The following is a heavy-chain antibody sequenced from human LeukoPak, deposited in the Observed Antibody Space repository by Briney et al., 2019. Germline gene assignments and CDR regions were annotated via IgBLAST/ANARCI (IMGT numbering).Heavy chain of an antibody. V-gene: IGHV3-66*01. Sequence: GESLRLSCAASGFTLSSYAMSWVRQAPGKGLEWVSIIYSDGSTYYADSVKGRFTISRDNSKNTLYLQMNSLRAEDTAVYYCARGLHGYSYGCCYMDVWGKGTTVTISS. D-gene: IGHD5-18*01. CDR1: GFTLSSYA. CDR3: ARGLHGYSYGCCYMDV. J-gene: IGHJ6*03. CDR2: IYSDGST.